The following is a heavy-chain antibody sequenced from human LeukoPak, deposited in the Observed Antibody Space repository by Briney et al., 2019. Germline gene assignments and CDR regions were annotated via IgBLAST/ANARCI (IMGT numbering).Heavy chain of an antibody. Sequence: GGSLRLSCAASGFTSSSYWMTWVRQAPGKGLEWVANINQDGSEEYYVASVKGRFTISRDNAKNSLYLQMTSLRAEDTAVYYCARDGSKSCSGGSCYLNWFDPWGQGTLVTVSS. CDR3: ARDGSKSCSGGSCYLNWFDP. J-gene: IGHJ5*02. V-gene: IGHV3-7*01. CDR2: INQDGSEE. D-gene: IGHD2-15*01. CDR1: GFTSSSYW.